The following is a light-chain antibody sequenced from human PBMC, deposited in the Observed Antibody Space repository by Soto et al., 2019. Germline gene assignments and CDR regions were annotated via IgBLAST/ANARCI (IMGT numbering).Light chain of an antibody. CDR3: QQRSNWPQFT. V-gene: IGKV3-11*01. J-gene: IGKJ3*01. Sequence: EIVLTQSPATMSLSPGERATLSCRASQSVSSYLAWYQQKPGQAPRLLIYDASNRATGIPARFSGSGSGTDFTLTIRSLEPKDFAVYYCQQRSNWPQFTFGPGTKVDIK. CDR1: QSVSSY. CDR2: DAS.